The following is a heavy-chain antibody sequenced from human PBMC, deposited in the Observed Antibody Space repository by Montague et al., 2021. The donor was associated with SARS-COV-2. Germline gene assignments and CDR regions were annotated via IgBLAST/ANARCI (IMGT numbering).Heavy chain of an antibody. CDR3: ARDGRRTTVTPRGVITLHYFGY. Sequence: TLSLTCTVSGGSISSGGYYWSWIRQHPGKGLEWIGYIYYSGSTYYNPSLKSRVTISVDTSKNQFSLKLSSVTAADTAVYYCARDGRRTTVTPRGVITLHYFGYWGQGTLVTVSS. CDR2: IYYSGST. V-gene: IGHV4-31*03. CDR1: GGSISSGGYY. D-gene: IGHD4-17*01. J-gene: IGHJ4*02.